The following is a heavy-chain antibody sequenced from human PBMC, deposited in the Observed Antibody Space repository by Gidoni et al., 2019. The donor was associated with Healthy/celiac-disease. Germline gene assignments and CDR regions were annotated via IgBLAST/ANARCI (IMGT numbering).Heavy chain of an antibody. J-gene: IGHJ6*02. CDR2: ISSSSSYI. Sequence: EVQLVESGGGLVKPGGSLRLSCAASGFPFSSYSLNWVRQAPGKGLEWVSSISSSSSYIYYADSVKGRFTISRDNAKNSLYLQMNSLRAEDTAVYYCAREDPAFWSGYSRHYYGMDVWGQGTTVTVSS. CDR3: AREDPAFWSGYSRHYYGMDV. CDR1: GFPFSSYS. D-gene: IGHD3-3*01. V-gene: IGHV3-21*01.